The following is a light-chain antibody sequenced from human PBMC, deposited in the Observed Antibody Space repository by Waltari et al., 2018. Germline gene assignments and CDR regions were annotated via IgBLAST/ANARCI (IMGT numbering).Light chain of an antibody. CDR1: QSIGQW. V-gene: IGKV1-5*03. J-gene: IGKJ1*01. Sequence: DIQMTQSPSTLSASVGDRVTITCRASQSIGQWLAWYQQKPGKAPKLLIYVASSLESGVPSKFSGRGSGTEFSLTISSLQPDDFATYYCQQYDSFPWTFGQGTKVEIK. CDR2: VAS. CDR3: QQYDSFPWT.